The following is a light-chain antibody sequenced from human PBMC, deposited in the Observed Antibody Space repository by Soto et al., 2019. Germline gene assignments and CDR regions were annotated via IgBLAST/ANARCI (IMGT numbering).Light chain of an antibody. CDR3: SSYTPVITYV. CDR1: SSESGLYDY. V-gene: IGLV2-14*01. CDR2: EVS. Sequence: QTVLPQPSSLSGAPGHSITVSCTGTSSESGLYDYVSWFQQHPRKSPKLIVYEVSHRPSGVSSRFSGSNSGNTASLTISGRQTEDEADYYCSSYTPVITYVLGTGTKVT. J-gene: IGLJ1*01.